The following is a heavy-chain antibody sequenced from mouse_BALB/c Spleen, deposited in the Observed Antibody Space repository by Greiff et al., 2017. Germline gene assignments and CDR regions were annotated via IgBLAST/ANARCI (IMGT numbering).Heavy chain of an antibody. D-gene: IGHD2-1*01. CDR1: GFTFSSYY. CDR2: INSNGGST. Sequence: DVQLQESGGGLVKLGGSLKLSCAASGFTFSSYYMSWVRQTPEKRLELVAAINSNGGSTYYPDTVKGRFTISRDNAKNTLYLQMSSLKSEDTALYYCARPLYYGNYYWYFDVWGAGTTVTVSA. J-gene: IGHJ1*01. V-gene: IGHV5-6-2*01. CDR3: ARPLYYGNYYWYFDV.